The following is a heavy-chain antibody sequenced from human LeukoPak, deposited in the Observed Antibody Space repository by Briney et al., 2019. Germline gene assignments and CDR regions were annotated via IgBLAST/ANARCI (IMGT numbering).Heavy chain of an antibody. D-gene: IGHD6-6*01. CDR1: GFTFSSNA. CDR2: ITDSGGDT. J-gene: IGHJ4*02. CDR3: AKGSSSSRPYYFDY. V-gene: IGHV3-23*01. Sequence: GGSLRLSCAASGFTFSSNAMSWVRQAPGKGLEWISAITDSGGDTYHADSVKGRFTISRDNSKNTLYLQMDSLRVEDTAVYYCAKGSSSSRPYYFDYWGQGTLVTVSS.